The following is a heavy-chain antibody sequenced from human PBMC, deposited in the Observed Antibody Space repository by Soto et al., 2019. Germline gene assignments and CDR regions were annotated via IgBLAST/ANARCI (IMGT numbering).Heavy chain of an antibody. Sequence: ASVNVSCKASGYTFTSYGISWVRQAPGQGLEWMGWISAYNGNTNYAQKLQGRVTMTTDTSTSTAYMELRSLRSDDTAVYYCARGGWEIAAAGSIDYWGQGTLVTVSS. D-gene: IGHD6-13*01. V-gene: IGHV1-18*01. CDR3: ARGGWEIAAAGSIDY. CDR2: ISAYNGNT. CDR1: GYTFTSYG. J-gene: IGHJ4*02.